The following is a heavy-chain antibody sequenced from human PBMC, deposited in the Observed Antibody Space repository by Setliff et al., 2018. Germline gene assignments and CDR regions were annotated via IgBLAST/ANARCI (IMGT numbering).Heavy chain of an antibody. CDR3: ARDVGYTNGLGF. CDR2: TINKVSNSIT. V-gene: IGHV3-72*01. CDR1: GFTFSDYS. Sequence: PGGSLRLSCATSGFTFSDYSMDWVRQAPGKGLEWIGRTINKVSNSITDYAASVKGRFTLSRDDSKHSMCLQKNSLKTEDTAVYYGARDVGYTNGLGFWGQGTLVTVSS. J-gene: IGHJ4*02. D-gene: IGHD5-18*01.